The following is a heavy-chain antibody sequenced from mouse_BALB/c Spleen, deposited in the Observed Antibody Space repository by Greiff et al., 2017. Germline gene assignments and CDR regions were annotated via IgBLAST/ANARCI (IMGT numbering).Heavy chain of an antibody. J-gene: IGHJ4*01. CDR3: TRSDTPYYAMDY. CDR2: INPSNGGT. D-gene: IGHD5-1-1*01. Sequence: QVQLQQPGAELVKPGASVKLSCKASGYTFTSYYMYWVKQRPGQGLEWIGGINPSNGGTNFNEKFKSKATLTVDKSSSTAYMQLSSLTSEDSAVYYCTRSDTPYYAMDYWGQGTSVTVSS. V-gene: IGHV1S81*02. CDR1: GYTFTSYY.